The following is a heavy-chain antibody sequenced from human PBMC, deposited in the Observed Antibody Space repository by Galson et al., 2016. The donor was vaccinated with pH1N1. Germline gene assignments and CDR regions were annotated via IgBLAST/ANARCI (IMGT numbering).Heavy chain of an antibody. D-gene: IGHD3-10*01. Sequence: LSLTCTVYGGSFSDYYWSWIRQPPGKGLEWIGEVNPSGSIIYNPSLNSRVIISADTSRNQFSLKLTSVTAADTAVYFCARVDFGGKLGDWGQGTQVTVSS. CDR2: VNPSGSI. J-gene: IGHJ4*02. V-gene: IGHV4-34*01. CDR1: GGSFSDYY. CDR3: ARVDFGGKLGD.